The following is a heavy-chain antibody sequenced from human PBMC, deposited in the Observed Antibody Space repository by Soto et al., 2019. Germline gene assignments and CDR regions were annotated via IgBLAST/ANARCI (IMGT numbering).Heavy chain of an antibody. CDR2: IYYSGST. J-gene: IGHJ5*02. CDR1: GGSISSYY. Sequence: QVQLQESGPGLVKPSETLSLTCTVSGGSISSYYWSWIRQPPGKGLEWIGYIYYSGSTNYHPSLKSPVTISVDTSKNQFSLKRSSVTAADTAVYYCARASTVTTRGSRNNWFDPWGQGTLVTVSS. CDR3: ARASTVTTRGSRNNWFDP. D-gene: IGHD4-17*01. V-gene: IGHV4-59*08.